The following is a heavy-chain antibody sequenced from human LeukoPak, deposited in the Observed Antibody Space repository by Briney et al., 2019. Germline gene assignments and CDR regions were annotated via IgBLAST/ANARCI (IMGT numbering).Heavy chain of an antibody. CDR3: AREAYYVDFARSIDC. V-gene: IGHV4-30-4*01. CDR1: GVSVSTGDYV. D-gene: IGHD3-16*01. J-gene: IGHJ4*02. Sequence: RTQTLSLACTVAGVSVSTGDYVSGWIRQPPGKGLEWIGYISNSGSTYYTASLTSHIPISVDTSRKQFSLRLSSVSAADTAVYYCAREAYYVDFARSIDCWGQGTLITASS. CDR2: ISNSGST.